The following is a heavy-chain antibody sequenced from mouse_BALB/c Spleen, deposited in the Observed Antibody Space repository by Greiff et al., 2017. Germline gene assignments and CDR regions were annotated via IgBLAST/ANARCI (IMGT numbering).Heavy chain of an antibody. CDR3: ARRGYYYGT. D-gene: IGHD1-1*01. Sequence: EVQRVESGGGLVQPGGSLKLSCAASGFTFSSYGMSWVRQTPDKRLELVATINSNGGSTYYPDSVKGRFTISRDNAKNTLYLQMSSLKSEDTAMYYCARRGYYYGTWGQGTTLTVSS. V-gene: IGHV5-6-3*01. CDR1: GFTFSSYG. CDR2: INSNGGST. J-gene: IGHJ2*01.